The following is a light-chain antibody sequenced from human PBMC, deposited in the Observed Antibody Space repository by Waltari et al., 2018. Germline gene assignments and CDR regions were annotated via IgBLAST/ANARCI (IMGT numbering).Light chain of an antibody. CDR3: FSYAGSRNWV. V-gene: IGLV2-23*02. CDR2: EVT. Sequence: QSALTQAASVSGSPGQSITMSCTGTNSDVGSYNLVSWYKQNPGEAPKPMIFEVTQRPSGVSIRFSESKSGNTASLTISALQAEDEAHYYCFSYAGSRNWVFGGGTKLTVL. J-gene: IGLJ3*02. CDR1: NSDVGSYNL.